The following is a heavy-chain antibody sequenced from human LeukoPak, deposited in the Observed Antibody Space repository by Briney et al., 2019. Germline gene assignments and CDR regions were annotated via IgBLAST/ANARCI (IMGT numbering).Heavy chain of an antibody. Sequence: SETLSLTCTVSGGSISSYYWSWIRQPPGKGLEWIGYIYYSGSTNYNPSLKSRVTISVDTSKNQFSLKLSSVTAADTAVYYCARDRCSGGSCFDWFDPWGQGTLVTVSS. CDR3: ARDRCSGGSCFDWFDP. CDR1: GGSISSYY. CDR2: IYYSGST. V-gene: IGHV4-59*01. J-gene: IGHJ5*02. D-gene: IGHD2-15*01.